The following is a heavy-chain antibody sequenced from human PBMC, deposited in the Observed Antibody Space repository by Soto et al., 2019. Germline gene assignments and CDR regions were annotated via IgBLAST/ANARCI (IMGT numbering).Heavy chain of an antibody. J-gene: IGHJ4*02. CDR2: IIPIFGTA. Sequence: SVKVSCKASGGTFSSYAISWVRQAPGQGLEWMGGIIPIFGTANYAQKFQGRVTITADESTSTAYMELSSLRSEDTAVYYCARDLGKVPADSQYWGQGTLVTVSS. V-gene: IGHV1-69*13. CDR3: ARDLGKVPADSQY. D-gene: IGHD2-2*01. CDR1: GGTFSSYA.